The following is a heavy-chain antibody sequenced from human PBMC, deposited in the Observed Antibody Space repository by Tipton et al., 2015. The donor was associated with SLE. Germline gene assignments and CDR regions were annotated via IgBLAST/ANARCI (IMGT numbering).Heavy chain of an antibody. J-gene: IGHJ4*02. D-gene: IGHD6-13*01. Sequence: TLSLTCAVYGGSFSGYYWSWIRQPPGKGLEWIGEINHSGSTNYNPSLKSRVTISVDTSKNQFSLKLSSVTAADTAVYYRARGWGSWPYYFDYWGQGTLVTVSS. V-gene: IGHV4-34*01. CDR3: ARGWGSWPYYFDY. CDR2: INHSGST. CDR1: GGSFSGYY.